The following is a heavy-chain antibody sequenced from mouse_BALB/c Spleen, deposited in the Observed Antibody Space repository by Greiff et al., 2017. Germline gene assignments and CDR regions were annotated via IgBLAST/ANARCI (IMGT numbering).Heavy chain of an antibody. D-gene: IGHD2-14*01. J-gene: IGHJ2*01. Sequence: VQLKESGPGLVKPSQSLSLTCTVTGYSITSDYAWNWIRQLPGNKLEWMGYISYSGSTSYNPSLKSRISITRDTSKNQFFLQLNSVTTEDTATYDCARWNRYDGFDYWGQGTTLTVSS. CDR3: ARWNRYDGFDY. CDR2: ISYSGST. CDR1: GYSITSDYA. V-gene: IGHV3-2*02.